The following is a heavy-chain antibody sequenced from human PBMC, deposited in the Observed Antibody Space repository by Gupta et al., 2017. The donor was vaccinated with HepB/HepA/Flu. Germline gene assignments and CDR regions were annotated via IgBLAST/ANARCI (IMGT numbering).Heavy chain of an antibody. V-gene: IGHV4-34*01. D-gene: IGHD7-27*01. CDR3: ARGLVTYDWGTHYFDY. J-gene: IGHJ4*02. Sequence: QVQLQQWGAGLLKPSETLSLTCAVYGGSFSGYYWSWIRQPPGKGLEWIGEINHSGSTNYNPSLKSRVTISVDTSKNQFSLKLSSVTAADTAVYYCARGLVTYDWGTHYFDYWGQGTLVTVSS. CDR2: INHSGST. CDR1: GGSFSGYY.